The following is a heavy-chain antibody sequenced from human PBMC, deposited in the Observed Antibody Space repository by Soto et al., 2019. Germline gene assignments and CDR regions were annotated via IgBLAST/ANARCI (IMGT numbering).Heavy chain of an antibody. J-gene: IGHJ6*03. V-gene: IGHV3-21*01. Sequence: GSLRLSCAASGFTFSSYSMNWVRQAPGKGLEWVSSISSSSSYIYYADSVKGRFTISRDNAKNSLYLQMNSLRAEDTAVYYCASWSGQHYYYYMDVWGTGTTVNVSS. CDR3: ASWSGQHYYYYMDV. CDR2: ISSSSSYI. D-gene: IGHD3-3*01. CDR1: GFTFSSYS.